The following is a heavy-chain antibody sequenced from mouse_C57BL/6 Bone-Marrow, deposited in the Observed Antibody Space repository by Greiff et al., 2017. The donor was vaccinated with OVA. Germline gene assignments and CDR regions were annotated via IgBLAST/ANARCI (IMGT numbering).Heavy chain of an antibody. CDR3: ARDGYYRFAY. J-gene: IGHJ3*01. Sequence: VQLQQSGGGLVKPGGSLKLSCAASGFTFSDYGMHWVRQAPEKGLEWVAYISSGSSTIYYADTVKGRFTISRDNAKNTLFLQMTSLRSEDTVMYYCARDGYYRFAYWGQGTLVTVSA. CDR2: ISSGSSTI. V-gene: IGHV5-17*01. D-gene: IGHD2-3*01. CDR1: GFTFSDYG.